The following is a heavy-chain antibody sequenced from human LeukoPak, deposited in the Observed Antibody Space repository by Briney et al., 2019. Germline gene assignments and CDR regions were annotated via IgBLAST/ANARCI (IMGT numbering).Heavy chain of an antibody. J-gene: IGHJ6*02. CDR1: GYTFTGYY. Sequence: ASVKVSCKASGYTFTGYYMHWVRQAPGQGLEWMGWINPNSGGTNYAQKFQGRVTMTRDTSISTAYMELSRLRSDDTAVYYCASPSNWNYYYYYGMDVWGQGTTVTVSS. CDR2: INPNSGGT. D-gene: IGHD1-20*01. V-gene: IGHV1-2*02. CDR3: ASPSNWNYYYYYGMDV.